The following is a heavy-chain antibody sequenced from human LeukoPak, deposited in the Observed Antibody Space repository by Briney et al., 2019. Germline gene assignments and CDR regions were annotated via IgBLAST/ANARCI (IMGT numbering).Heavy chain of an antibody. CDR3: AREKEDTMVRGVIYYMDV. CDR1: GGSFSGYY. CDR2: INHSGST. Sequence: PSETLSLTCAVSGGSFSGYYWSWIRQPPGKGLEWIGEINHSGSTTYNPSLKSRVTISVDTSKNQFSLKLSSVTAADTAVYYCAREKEDTMVRGVIYYMDVWGKGTTVTVPS. D-gene: IGHD3-10*01. J-gene: IGHJ6*03. V-gene: IGHV4-34*01.